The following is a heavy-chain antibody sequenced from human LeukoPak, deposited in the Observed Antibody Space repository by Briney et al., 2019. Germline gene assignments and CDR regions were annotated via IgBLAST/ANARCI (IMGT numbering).Heavy chain of an antibody. D-gene: IGHD2-8*01. CDR1: GYTFTSYG. CDR2: ISAYNGNT. CDR3: ARGGYCTNGVCYTHWFDP. V-gene: IGHV1-18*01. Sequence: GASVKVSCKASGYTFTSYGISWVRQAPGQGLEWMGWISAYNGNTNYAQKLQGRVTMTTDTSTSTAYMELRSLRSDDTAVYYCARGGYCTNGVCYTHWFDPWGQGTLVTASS. J-gene: IGHJ5*02.